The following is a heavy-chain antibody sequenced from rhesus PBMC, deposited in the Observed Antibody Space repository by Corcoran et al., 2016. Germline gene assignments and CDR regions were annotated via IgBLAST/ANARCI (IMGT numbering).Heavy chain of an antibody. CDR3: ARGFDV. CDR2: ISGSIAST. J-gene: IGHJ5-1*01. CDR1: GGSFSGYY. Sequence: QVQLQASGPGLVKPSETLSLTCAVSGGSFSGYYWGWIRHPPGKGLEWIGYISGSIASTDDNPSLKSRVTISTDTSKNQCSLKLSSVTAADTAVYYGARGFDVWGPGVLVTVSS. V-gene: IGHV4-165*01.